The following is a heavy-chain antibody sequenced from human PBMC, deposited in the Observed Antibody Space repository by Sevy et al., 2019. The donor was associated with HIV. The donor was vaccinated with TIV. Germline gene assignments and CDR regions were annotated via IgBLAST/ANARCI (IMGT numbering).Heavy chain of an antibody. Sequence: GGSLRLSCAASGFTFSDYYMSWIRQAPGKGLEWVSYISSSSSYTNYADSVKGRFTIPRDNAKNSLYLQMNSLRAEDTAVYYCARGPRYYYGSGSYYRGKTTWFDPWGQGTLVTVSS. CDR2: ISSSSSYT. J-gene: IGHJ5*02. D-gene: IGHD3-10*01. CDR1: GFTFSDYY. V-gene: IGHV3-11*06. CDR3: ARGPRYYYGSGSYYRGKTTWFDP.